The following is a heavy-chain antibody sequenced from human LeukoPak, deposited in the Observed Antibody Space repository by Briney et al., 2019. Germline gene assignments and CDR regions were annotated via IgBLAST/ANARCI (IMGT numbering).Heavy chain of an antibody. CDR1: GGTFSSYD. J-gene: IGHJ4*02. CDR3: ARTYSSGWLRYFDY. Sequence: GASVKVSCKASGGTFSSYDISWLRQAPGQGLEWMGGIIPIFGTANYAQKFQGRVTITTDESTSTAYMELSRLRSEDTAVYYCARTYSSGWLRYFDYWGQGTLVTVSS. CDR2: IIPIFGTA. V-gene: IGHV1-69*05. D-gene: IGHD6-19*01.